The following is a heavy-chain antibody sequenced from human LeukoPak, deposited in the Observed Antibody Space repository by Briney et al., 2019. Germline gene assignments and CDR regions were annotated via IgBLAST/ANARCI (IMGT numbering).Heavy chain of an antibody. CDR1: GFTFSSYA. J-gene: IGHJ4*02. CDR3: AKVNSGYDLSHFDY. CDR2: ISGSGGST. D-gene: IGHD5-12*01. Sequence: PGGSLRLSCAASGFTFSSYAMSWVRQAPGEGLEWVSAISGSGGSTYYADSVKGRFTISRDNSKNTLYLQMNSLRAEDTAVYYCAKVNSGYDLSHFDYWGQGTLVTVSS. V-gene: IGHV3-23*01.